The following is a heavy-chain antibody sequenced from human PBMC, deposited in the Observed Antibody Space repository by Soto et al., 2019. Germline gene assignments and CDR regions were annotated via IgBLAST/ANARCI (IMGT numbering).Heavy chain of an antibody. Sequence: GPSVKVSCKASGGTFSSYAISWVRQAPGQGLEWMGGIIPIFGTANYAQKFQGRVTITADESTSTAYMELSSLRSEDTAVYYCARARDPTYYYDSSGYRIDYWGQGTLVTVSS. D-gene: IGHD3-22*01. CDR1: GGTFSSYA. CDR2: IIPIFGTA. J-gene: IGHJ4*02. CDR3: ARARDPTYYYDSSGYRIDY. V-gene: IGHV1-69*13.